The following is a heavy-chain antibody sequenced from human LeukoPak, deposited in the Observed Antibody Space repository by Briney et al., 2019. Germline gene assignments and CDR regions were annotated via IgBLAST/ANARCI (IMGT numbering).Heavy chain of an antibody. D-gene: IGHD3-3*01. J-gene: IGHJ4*02. V-gene: IGHV4-59*01. CDR2: VYYTGST. Sequence: SETLSLTCTVSGDSISSYYWSWIRQPPGKGLERIGYVYYTGSTNYNPSLKSRVAISVDTSKDQFSLKLTSVTAADTAVYYCARSARRFLENPFDCWGQGTLVTVSS. CDR1: GDSISSYY. CDR3: ARSARRFLENPFDC.